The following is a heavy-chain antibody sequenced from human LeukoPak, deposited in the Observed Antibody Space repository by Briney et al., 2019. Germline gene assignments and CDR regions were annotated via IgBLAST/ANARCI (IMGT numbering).Heavy chain of an antibody. CDR3: AAESTPHLAYGDYFDY. CDR2: INPNSGGT. D-gene: IGHD4-17*01. CDR1: GYTFTGYY. J-gene: IGHJ4*02. V-gene: IGHV1-2*02. Sequence: ASVKVSCKASGYTFTGYYMHWVRQAPGQGLEWMGWINPNSGGTNYAQKFQGRVTMTRDTSISTAYIELSSLRSEDTAVNYCAAESTPHLAYGDYFDYWGQGTLVTVSS.